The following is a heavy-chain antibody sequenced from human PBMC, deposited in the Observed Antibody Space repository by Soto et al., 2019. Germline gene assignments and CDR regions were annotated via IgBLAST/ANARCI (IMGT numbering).Heavy chain of an antibody. CDR1: GDSVSSNSAA. D-gene: IGHD3-3*01. V-gene: IGHV6-1*01. J-gene: IGHJ6*02. CDR2: TYYRSKWYN. CDR3: ARGGDFWSGSHNYYYYGMDV. Sequence: SQTLSLTCATSGDSVSSNSAAWNWIRQSPSRGLEWLGRTYYRSKWYNDYAVSVKSRITINPDTSKNQFSLQLRSVTPEDTAVYYCARGGDFWSGSHNYYYYGMDVWGQGTTVTVSS.